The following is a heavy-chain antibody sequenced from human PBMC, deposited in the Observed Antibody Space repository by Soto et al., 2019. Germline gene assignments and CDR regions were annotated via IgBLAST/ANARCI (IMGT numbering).Heavy chain of an antibody. V-gene: IGHV5-10-1*01. D-gene: IGHD6-19*01. CDR1: GYIFISYW. J-gene: IGHJ4*02. Sequence: GGSLKISCKCSGYIFISYWISWVRQMPGKGLEWMGSIDPSDSYTHHSPSIQGNVTISADKSISTAYLQWSSLKATDTDMYYCAKLLKGSGWYSLDYWGQGTLVTVSS. CDR3: AKLLKGSGWYSLDY. CDR2: IDPSDSYT.